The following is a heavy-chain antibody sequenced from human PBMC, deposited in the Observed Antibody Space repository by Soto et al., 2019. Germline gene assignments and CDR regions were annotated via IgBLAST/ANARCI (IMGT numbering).Heavy chain of an antibody. V-gene: IGHV4-31*03. Sequence: QVQLQESGPGLVKPSQTLSLTCTVSGGSISSGGYYWSWIRQHPGKGLEWIGDISYSGSTYYNPPPXSXXTTSVDTSKNQFSLKLSSVTAAHTAVYYCARGPGIWGQGTLVTVSS. CDR1: GGSISSGGYY. CDR3: ARGPGI. CDR2: ISYSGST. J-gene: IGHJ4*02.